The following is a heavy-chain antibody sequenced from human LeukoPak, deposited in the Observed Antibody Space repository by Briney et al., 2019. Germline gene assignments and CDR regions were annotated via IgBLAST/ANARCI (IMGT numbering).Heavy chain of an antibody. D-gene: IGHD4-17*01. V-gene: IGHV3-30*18. CDR2: ISYDGSNK. CDR1: GFTFSSYG. Sequence: GRPLRLSCAASGFTFSSYGMHWVRQAPGKGLEWGAVISYDGSNKYYADSVKGRFTISRDNSKNTLYLQMNSLRAEDTAVYYCAKDALTTVTTRFDYWGQGTLITVSS. J-gene: IGHJ4*02. CDR3: AKDALTTVTTRFDY.